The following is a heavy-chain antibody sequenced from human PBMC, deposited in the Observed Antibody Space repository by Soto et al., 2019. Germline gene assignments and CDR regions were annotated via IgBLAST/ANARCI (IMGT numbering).Heavy chain of an antibody. J-gene: IGHJ4*02. Sequence: SETLSLTCTVSGGSISSYYWSWIRQPPGKGLEWIGYIYYSGSTNYNPSLKSRVTISVDTSKNQFSLKLSSVTAADTAVYYCATSSIAARGQYYFDYWGQGTLVTVSS. V-gene: IGHV4-59*01. CDR2: IYYSGST. CDR1: GGSISSYY. D-gene: IGHD6-25*01. CDR3: ATSSIAARGQYYFDY.